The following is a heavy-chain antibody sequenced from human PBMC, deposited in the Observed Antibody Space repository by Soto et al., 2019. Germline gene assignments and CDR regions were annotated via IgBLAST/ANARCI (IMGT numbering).Heavy chain of an antibody. D-gene: IGHD1-1*01. J-gene: IGHJ4*02. Sequence: GGSLRLSCAASGFTFSGYWMHWVRQAPGKGLVWVSRIDGDGSRTNYADPVKGRFTISRDNAKNTLYLQMNSLRAEDTAVYYCARELASYNDYWGQGTLVTVSS. CDR1: GFTFSGYW. CDR3: ARELASYNDY. V-gene: IGHV3-74*01. CDR2: IDGDGSRT.